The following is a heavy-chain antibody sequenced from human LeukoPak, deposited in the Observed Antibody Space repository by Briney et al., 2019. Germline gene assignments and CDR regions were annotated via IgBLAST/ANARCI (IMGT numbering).Heavy chain of an antibody. Sequence: PSETLSLTCTAAGGSISSYNWSWIRQPPRKGRESMGDIYSSGSSHYNPSLKSRVTISVDTSKNQFSLKLSSVTAADTAVYYCARARNYYDSSGFYYEGDAFDIWGQGTMVTVSS. V-gene: IGHV4-59*01. CDR3: ARARNYYDSSGFYYEGDAFDI. J-gene: IGHJ3*02. CDR1: GGSISSYN. CDR2: IYSSGSS. D-gene: IGHD3-22*01.